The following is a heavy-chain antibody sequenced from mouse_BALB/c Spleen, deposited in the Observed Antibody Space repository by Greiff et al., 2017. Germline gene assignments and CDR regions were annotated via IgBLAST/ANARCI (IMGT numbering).Heavy chain of an antibody. CDR1: GFTFSSYG. J-gene: IGHJ2*01. CDR2: ISSGGSYT. D-gene: IGHD2-10*02. V-gene: IGHV5-6*01. Sequence: EVQVVESGGDLVKPGGSLKLSCAASGFTFSSYGMSWVRQTPDKRLEWVATISSGGSYTYYPDSVKGRFTISRDNAKNTLYLQMSSPKSEDTAMYYCARHRGYGNYGDFDYWGQGTTLTVSS. CDR3: ARHRGYGNYGDFDY.